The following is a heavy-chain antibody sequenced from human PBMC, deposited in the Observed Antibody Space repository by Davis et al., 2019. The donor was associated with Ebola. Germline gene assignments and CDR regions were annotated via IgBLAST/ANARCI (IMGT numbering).Heavy chain of an antibody. J-gene: IGHJ4*02. D-gene: IGHD3-16*01. CDR2: IYYSGST. CDR3: ATLRDYGDYFDY. Sequence: MPSETLSLTCAVYGGSFSGYYWSWIRQPPGKGLEWIGSIYYSGSTYYNPSLKSRVTISVDTSKNQFSLKLSSVTAADTAVYYCATLRDYGDYFDYWGQGTLVTVSS. CDR1: GGSFSGYY. V-gene: IGHV4-59*05.